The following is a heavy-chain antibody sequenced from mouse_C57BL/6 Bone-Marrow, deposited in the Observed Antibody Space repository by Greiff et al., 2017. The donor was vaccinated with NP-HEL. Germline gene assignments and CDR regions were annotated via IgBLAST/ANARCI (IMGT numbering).Heavy chain of an antibody. Sequence: EVKLVESEGGLVQPGSSMKLSCTASGFTFSDYYMAWVRQVPEKGLEWVANINYDGSSTYYLDSLKSRFIISRDNAKNILYLQMSSLKSEDTATYYCARDRGSSLYYYAMDYWGQGTSVTVSS. CDR3: ARDRGSSLYYYAMDY. CDR1: GFTFSDYY. CDR2: INYDGSST. J-gene: IGHJ4*01. D-gene: IGHD1-1*01. V-gene: IGHV5-16*01.